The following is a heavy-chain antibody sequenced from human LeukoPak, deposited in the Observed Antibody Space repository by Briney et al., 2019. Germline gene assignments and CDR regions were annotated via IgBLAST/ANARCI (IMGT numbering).Heavy chain of an antibody. Sequence: GGSLRLSCAASGFTFSSYGMHWVRQAPGKGLEWVAVISYDGSNKYYADSVKGRFTISRDNSKNTLYLQMNSLRAEDTAVYYCAKDWDIAAAGIMAYRDSKVGTFDYWGQGTLVTVSS. CDR3: AKDWDIAAAGIMAYRDSKVGTFDY. CDR2: ISYDGSNK. CDR1: GFTFSSYG. V-gene: IGHV3-30*18. D-gene: IGHD6-13*01. J-gene: IGHJ4*02.